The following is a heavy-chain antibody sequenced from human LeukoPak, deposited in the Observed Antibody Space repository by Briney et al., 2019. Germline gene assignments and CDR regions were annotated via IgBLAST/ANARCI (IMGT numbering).Heavy chain of an antibody. D-gene: IGHD1-14*01. CDR3: ARDSNLYYYYYMDV. CDR1: GYTFTTYG. J-gene: IGHJ6*03. Sequence: GASVKVSCKASGYTFTTYGISWVRQAPGQGLEWMGWISAYNGNTNSAQKLQGRVTMTTDTSTSTAYMELRSLRSDDTAVYYCARDSNLYYYYYMDVWGKGTTVTVSS. V-gene: IGHV1-18*01. CDR2: ISAYNGNT.